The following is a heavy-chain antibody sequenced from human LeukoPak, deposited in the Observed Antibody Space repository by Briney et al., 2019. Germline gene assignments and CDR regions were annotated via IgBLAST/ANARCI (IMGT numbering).Heavy chain of an antibody. CDR3: ARRYDFWSGYYTDYFDY. CDR2: ISSSSSTI. D-gene: IGHD3-3*01. Sequence: GGSLRLSCAASGFTFSSYSMNWVRQAPGKGLEWVSYISSSSSTIYYADSVKGRFTISRDNAKNSLYLQMNSLRAEDTAVYYCARRYDFWSGYYTDYFDYWGQGTLVTVPS. V-gene: IGHV3-48*01. CDR1: GFTFSSYS. J-gene: IGHJ4*02.